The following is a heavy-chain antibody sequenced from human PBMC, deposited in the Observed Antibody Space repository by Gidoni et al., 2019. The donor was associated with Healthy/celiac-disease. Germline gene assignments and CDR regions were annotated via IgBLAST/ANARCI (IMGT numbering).Heavy chain of an antibody. V-gene: IGHV3-9*01. D-gene: IGHD1-26*01. CDR2: IRWNSGSI. CDR1: GFPFDDYA. Sequence: EVQLVESGGGLVQPGRSLRLSCSASGFPFDDYAMHWVRQAPGKGLEWVSGIRWNSGSIGYADSVKGRFTISRDNAKNSLYLQMNSLRAEDTALYYCAKSLKGNSGRGFDYWGQGTLVTVSS. CDR3: AKSLKGNSGRGFDY. J-gene: IGHJ4*02.